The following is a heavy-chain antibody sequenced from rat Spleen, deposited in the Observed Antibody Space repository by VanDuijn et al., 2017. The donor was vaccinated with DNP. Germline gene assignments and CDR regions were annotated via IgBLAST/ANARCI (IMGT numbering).Heavy chain of an antibody. Sequence: EVQLVESGGDLVQPGGSLKLSCAASEFTFNKFGMAWVRQAPTQGLEWVASISTNGGNSVYRDSVKGRFTISRDNAESTLYLQMNSLRSEDMATYFCARHGRRFLDYWGQGVMVTVSS. D-gene: IGHD1-11*01. J-gene: IGHJ2*01. CDR3: ARHGRRFLDY. CDR2: ISTNGGNS. CDR1: EFTFNKFG. V-gene: IGHV5S13*01.